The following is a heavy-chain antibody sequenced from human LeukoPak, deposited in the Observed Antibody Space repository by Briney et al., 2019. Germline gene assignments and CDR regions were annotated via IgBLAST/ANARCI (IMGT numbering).Heavy chain of an antibody. CDR2: IYHSGST. CDR1: GYSISSGYY. CDR3: ARAKYSSSWFVDY. V-gene: IGHV4-38-2*02. Sequence: SETLSLTCTVSGYSISSGYYWGWIRQPPGKGLEWIGSIYHSGSTYYNPSLKSRVTISVDTSKNQFSLKLSSVTAADTAVYYCARAKYSSSWFVDYWGQGTLVTVSS. D-gene: IGHD6-13*01. J-gene: IGHJ4*02.